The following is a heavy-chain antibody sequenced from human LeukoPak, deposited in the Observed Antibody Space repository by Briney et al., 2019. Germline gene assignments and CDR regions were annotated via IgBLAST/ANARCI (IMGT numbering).Heavy chain of an antibody. V-gene: IGHV3-21*01. J-gene: IGHJ6*02. CDR2: ISSSSSYI. CDR3: ALSGGAHTSYYGMDV. Sequence: GGSLRLSCAASEFTFSSYSMSWVRQAPGKGLEWVSSISSSSSYIYYADSVKGRFTISRDNAKNSLYLQMNSLRAEDTAVYYCALSGGAHTSYYGMDVWGQGTTVTVSS. CDR1: EFTFSSYS. D-gene: IGHD3-10*01.